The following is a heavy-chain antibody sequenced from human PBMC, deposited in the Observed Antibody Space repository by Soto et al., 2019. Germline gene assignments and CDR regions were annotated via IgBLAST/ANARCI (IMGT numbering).Heavy chain of an antibody. V-gene: IGHV3-21*06. CDR2: ISISSSDR. CDR1: GFTLRTYT. Sequence: SCAASGFTLRTYTMNWVRQAPGKGLEWVSSISISSSDRYYADSVRGRFTISRDNAKNALYLQMNSLRADDTAVYFCVRGMNPLFGGQGTLVTVSS. CDR3: VRGMNPLF. J-gene: IGHJ4*01.